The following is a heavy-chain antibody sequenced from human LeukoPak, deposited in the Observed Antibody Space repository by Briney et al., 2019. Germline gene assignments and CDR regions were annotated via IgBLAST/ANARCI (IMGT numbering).Heavy chain of an antibody. Sequence: PGGSLRLSCAASGFTFSSYWMSWVRQAPGKGLEWVANIKQDGSEKYYVDSVKGRFTICDDNAKDSLYLQMNSLRAEDTAVYYCATQPTSGSSVDHWGQGTLVTVS. J-gene: IGHJ4*02. CDR1: GFTFSSYW. CDR2: IKQDGSEK. D-gene: IGHD6-13*01. V-gene: IGHV3-7*05. CDR3: ATQPTSGSSVDH.